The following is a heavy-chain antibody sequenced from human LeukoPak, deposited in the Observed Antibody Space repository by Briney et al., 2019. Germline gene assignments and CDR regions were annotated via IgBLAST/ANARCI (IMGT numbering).Heavy chain of an antibody. J-gene: IGHJ4*02. CDR3: AKADGSYRTLIDY. CDR2: ISGSGGRT. CDR1: GFTFSICA. V-gene: IGHV3-23*01. Sequence: VGSLRVSCAAPGFTFSICAMNWVCQAPGEGLWWVSGISGSGGRTYYADSVKGQFTICRHSSKNTVYLQTNSLRAEDTGVYYCAKADGSYRTLIDYWGQGTLVTVS. D-gene: IGHD3-10*01.